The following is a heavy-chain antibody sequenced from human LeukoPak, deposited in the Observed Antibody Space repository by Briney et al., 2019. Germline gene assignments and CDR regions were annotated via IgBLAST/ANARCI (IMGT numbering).Heavy chain of an antibody. D-gene: IGHD1-7*01. CDR1: GFTFSSYS. Sequence: GGSLRLSCAASGFTFSSYSMNWVRQAPGKGLEWVSYISSSSTTIYFADSVKGRFTISRDNAKNSLYLQMNSLRDEDTAVHYCARRMGGELVAFDIWGQGTMVTVSS. CDR3: ARRMGGELVAFDI. CDR2: ISSSSTTI. V-gene: IGHV3-48*02. J-gene: IGHJ3*02.